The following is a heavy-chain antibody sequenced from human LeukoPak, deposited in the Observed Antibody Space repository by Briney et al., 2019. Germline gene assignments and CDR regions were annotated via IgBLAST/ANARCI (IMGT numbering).Heavy chain of an antibody. Sequence: SETLSLTCSVSGYSISSGYYWAWIRQPPGKGLEWIGTIYHSGNTYYTPSLKSRVTISVDTSKNQFSLKLSSVTAADTAVYYCASSGYSYGYDYWGQGTLVTVSS. CDR2: IYHSGNT. V-gene: IGHV4-38-2*02. J-gene: IGHJ4*02. CDR1: GYSISSGYY. CDR3: ASSGYSYGYDY. D-gene: IGHD5-18*01.